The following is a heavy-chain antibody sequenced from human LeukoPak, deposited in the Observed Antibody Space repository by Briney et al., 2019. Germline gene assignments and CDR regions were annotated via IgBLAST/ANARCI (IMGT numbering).Heavy chain of an antibody. CDR3: AKQRGYGNSGRFDY. J-gene: IGHJ4*02. Sequence: GGSLRLSCAASGFTFRNYAMSWVRQAPGKGLEWVSDINAGGISTYYAGSVKGRFSISRDNSKNTLFPQMNSLRDEDTALYYCAKQRGYGNSGRFDYWGQGTLVTVSS. V-gene: IGHV3-23*01. CDR2: INAGGIST. D-gene: IGHD6-25*01. CDR1: GFTFRNYA.